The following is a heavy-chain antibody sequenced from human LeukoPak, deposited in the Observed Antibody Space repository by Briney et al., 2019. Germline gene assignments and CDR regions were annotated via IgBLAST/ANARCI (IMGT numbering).Heavy chain of an antibody. V-gene: IGHV3-43*01. J-gene: IGHJ6*02. D-gene: IGHD2/OR15-2a*01. CDR3: AKGSTLIYGMDV. CDR1: GFTFDDYT. CDR2: ISWDGGST. Sequence: GGSLRLSCAASGFTFDDYTMHWVRQAPGKGLGWVSLISWDGGSTYYADSVKGRFTISRDNSKNSLYLQMNSLRTEDTALYYCAKGSTLIYGMDVWGQGTTVTVSS.